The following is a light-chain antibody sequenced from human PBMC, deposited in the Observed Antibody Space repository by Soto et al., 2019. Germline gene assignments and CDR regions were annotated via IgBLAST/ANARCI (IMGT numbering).Light chain of an antibody. CDR2: GAS. CDR1: QSINSRY. V-gene: IGKV3-20*01. CDR3: QQFGSSPGFT. Sequence: EIVLTQSPGTLSLSPGERATLSCRASQSINSRYLAGYQQKPGQAHRLLIYGASSRATGIPDRFSGSGSGTDFTLTISRLEPEDFAVYYCQQFGSSPGFTFGPGTKVDIK. J-gene: IGKJ3*01.